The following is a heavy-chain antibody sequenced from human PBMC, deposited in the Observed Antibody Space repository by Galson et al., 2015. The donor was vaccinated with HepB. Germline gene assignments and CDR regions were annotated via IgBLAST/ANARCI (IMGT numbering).Heavy chain of an antibody. CDR2: IRSSSSTI. CDR1: GFTFSSYS. J-gene: IGHJ4*02. V-gene: IGHV3-48*01. CDR3: ARDPHAGSFSWYQYYFDY. Sequence: SLRLSCAASGFTFSSYSMNWVRQAPGKGLEWVSYIRSSSSTIYYADSVKGRFTISRDNAKNSLYLQMNSLRAEDTAVYYCARDPHAGSFSWYQYYFDYWGQGTLVTVSS. D-gene: IGHD6-13*01.